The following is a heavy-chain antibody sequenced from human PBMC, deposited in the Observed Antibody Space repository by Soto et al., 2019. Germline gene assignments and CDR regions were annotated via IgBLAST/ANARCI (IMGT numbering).Heavy chain of an antibody. CDR3: ARVSLSSDAFDI. V-gene: IGHV4-61*01. CDR2: IYYSGST. CDR1: GGSVSSGSYY. Sequence: QVQLQESGPGLVKPSETLSLTCTVSGGSVSSGSYYWSWIRQPPGKGLEWIGYIYYSGSTNYNPSLKRRVTISADTSKNQFSLKLSSVTAADTAVYYCARVSLSSDAFDIWGQGTMVTVSS. J-gene: IGHJ3*02.